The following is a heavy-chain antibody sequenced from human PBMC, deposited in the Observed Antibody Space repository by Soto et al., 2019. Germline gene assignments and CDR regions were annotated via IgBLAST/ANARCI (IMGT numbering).Heavy chain of an antibody. CDR2: IWYDGSNK. D-gene: IGHD2-2*01. J-gene: IGHJ6*02. Sequence: GGSLRLSCAASGFTFSSYGMHWVRQAPGKGLEWVAVIWYDGSNKYYADSVKGRFTISRDNSKNTLYLQMNSLRAEDTAVYYCARPQYCSSTSCYGYGMDVWGQGTTVTVSS. CDR3: ARPQYCSSTSCYGYGMDV. CDR1: GFTFSSYG. V-gene: IGHV3-33*01.